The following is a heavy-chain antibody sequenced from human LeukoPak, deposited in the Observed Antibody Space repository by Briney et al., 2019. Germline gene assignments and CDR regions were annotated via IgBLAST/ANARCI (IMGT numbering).Heavy chain of an antibody. CDR2: SRNKAKSYTT. CDR3: TRSVAD. J-gene: IGHJ4*02. V-gene: IGHV3-72*01. Sequence: GGSLRLSCAASGFTFSDHYMDWVRHAPGKGLEWVARSRNKAKSYTTEYAASVKGRFTISRDDSKNSLYLQMNSLKTEYTAVYYCTRSVADWGQGTLVTVSS. D-gene: IGHD4-23*01. CDR1: GFTFSDHY.